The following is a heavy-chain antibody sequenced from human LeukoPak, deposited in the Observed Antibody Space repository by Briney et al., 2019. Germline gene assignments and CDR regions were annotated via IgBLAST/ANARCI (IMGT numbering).Heavy chain of an antibody. Sequence: GGSLRLSCAASGFTFSSYWMSWVRQAPGKGLEWVANIKQDGSEKYYVDSVKGRFTISRDNAKNSLYLQMNSLRAEDTAVYYCARDYRITMVRGVVIYMDVWGKGTTVTVSS. CDR2: IKQDGSEK. J-gene: IGHJ6*03. CDR1: GFTFSSYW. V-gene: IGHV3-7*01. D-gene: IGHD3-10*01. CDR3: ARDYRITMVRGVVIYMDV.